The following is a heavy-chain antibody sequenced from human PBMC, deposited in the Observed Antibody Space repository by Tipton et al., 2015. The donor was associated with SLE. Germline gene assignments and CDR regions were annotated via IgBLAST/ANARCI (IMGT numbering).Heavy chain of an antibody. CDR3: ARGSSGPGRAFDI. Sequence: TLSLTCAVYGGSFSGYYWSWIRQPPGKGLEWIGEINHSGSTNYNPSLKSRVTISVDTSKNQFYLKLSSVTAADTAVYYCARGSSGPGRAFDIWGQGTMVTVSS. D-gene: IGHD6-19*01. V-gene: IGHV4-34*01. CDR2: INHSGST. J-gene: IGHJ3*02. CDR1: GGSFSGYY.